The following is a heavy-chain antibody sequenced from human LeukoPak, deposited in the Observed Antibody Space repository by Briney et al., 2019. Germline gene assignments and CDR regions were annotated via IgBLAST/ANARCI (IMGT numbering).Heavy chain of an antibody. V-gene: IGHV3-7*01. D-gene: IGHD6-13*01. J-gene: IGHJ6*03. CDR2: INQGGSEK. CDR1: GFTFSSYW. Sequence: GGSLRLPCAASGFTFSSYWMSWVRQAPGKGLEWVANINQGGSEKYYVDSVKGRFTISRDNAKNSLYLQMNSLRAEDTAVYYCARELVSSSWSSHYYYYMDVWGKGTTVTISS. CDR3: ARELVSSSWSSHYYYYMDV.